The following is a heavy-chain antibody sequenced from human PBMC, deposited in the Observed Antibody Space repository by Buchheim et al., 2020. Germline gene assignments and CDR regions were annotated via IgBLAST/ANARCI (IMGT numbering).Heavy chain of an antibody. CDR2: INPSGGST. CDR1: GYTFTSYY. D-gene: IGHD1-1*01. V-gene: IGHV1-46*01. CDR3: ARGNEVTYYYYGMDV. Sequence: QVQLVQSGAEVKKPGASVKVSCKASGYTFTSYYMHWVRQAPGQGLEWMGIINPSGGSTSYAQKFQGRVTMTRDTSTSPVYMEPSSLISEDTAVYYCARGNEVTYYYYGMDVWGQGTT. J-gene: IGHJ6*02.